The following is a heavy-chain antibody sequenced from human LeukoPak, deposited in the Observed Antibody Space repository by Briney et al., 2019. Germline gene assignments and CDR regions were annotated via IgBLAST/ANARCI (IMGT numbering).Heavy chain of an antibody. V-gene: IGHV4-59*01. J-gene: IGHJ4*02. CDR2: VFHSGRT. CDR1: GGSFSGFF. Sequence: SETLSLTCTVSGGSFSGFFWNWIRQPPGKGLEWIGFVFHSGRTDYNPSLKRRVTISADTSNNEFSLTFTSLTAADTAVYYCARVRGDAVHGYNIGFGYLDYWGQGALVIVSA. CDR3: ARVRGDAVHGYNIGFGYLDY. D-gene: IGHD5-24*01.